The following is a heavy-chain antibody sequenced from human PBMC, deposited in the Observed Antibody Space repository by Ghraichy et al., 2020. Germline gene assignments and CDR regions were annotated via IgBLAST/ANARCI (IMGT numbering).Heavy chain of an antibody. V-gene: IGHV3-7*01. J-gene: IGHJ4*02. CDR2: IEQDGSEK. Sequence: GGSLRLSCAASGFTFSNFWITWVRQAPGKGLEWVANIEQDGSEKNYVDSVKGRFTISRDNAKSSVYLQMNSLRDEDTAVYYCATAAGSWNYALAYWGQGTLVTVSS. CDR3: ATAAGSWNYALAY. D-gene: IGHD1-7*01. CDR1: GFTFSNFW.